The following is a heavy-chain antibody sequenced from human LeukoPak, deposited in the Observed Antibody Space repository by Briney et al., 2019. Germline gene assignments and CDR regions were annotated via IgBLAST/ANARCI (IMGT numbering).Heavy chain of an antibody. CDR2: VIPIFGTA. J-gene: IGHJ4*02. D-gene: IGHD2/OR15-2a*01. V-gene: IGHV1-69*06. CDR3: ARGREYYFDY. CDR1: VGTFSSYA. Sequence: ASVKVSCKASVGTFSSYAISWVGQAPGPGLEWMGGVIPIFGTANYAQKFQGTVTITAANSTSTAYMELSSLRSEDTAVYYCARGREYYFDYWGQGTLVTVSS.